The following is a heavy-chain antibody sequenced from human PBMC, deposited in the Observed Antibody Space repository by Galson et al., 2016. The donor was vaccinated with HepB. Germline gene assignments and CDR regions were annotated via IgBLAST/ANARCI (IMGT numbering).Heavy chain of an antibody. CDR1: GGSISSYY. D-gene: IGHD2-2*01. CDR2: IYISGTT. Sequence: SETLSLTCTVSGGSISSYYWNWIRQPAGKGLEWIGRIYISGTTNYNPSLKSRVTMPVDTSKNQFSLKLSSVTAADTAVYSCAREFILVVPAATQEGYYYYGMDVWGKGTTVTVSS. CDR3: AREFILVVPAATQEGYYYYGMDV. J-gene: IGHJ6*04. V-gene: IGHV4-4*07.